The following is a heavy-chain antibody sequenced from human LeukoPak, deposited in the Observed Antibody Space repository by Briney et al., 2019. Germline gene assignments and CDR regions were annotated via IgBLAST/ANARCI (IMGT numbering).Heavy chain of an antibody. J-gene: IGHJ4*02. D-gene: IGHD1-14*01. CDR1: GGSISSSSYY. CDR2: IYYSGST. Sequence: SETLSLTCTVSGGSISSSSYYWGWIRQPPGKGLEWIGSIYYSGSTYYNPSLKSRVTISVDTSKNQFSLKLSSVTAADTAVYYCARHEVDIGTDYWGQGTLVTVSS. V-gene: IGHV4-39*01. CDR3: ARHEVDIGTDY.